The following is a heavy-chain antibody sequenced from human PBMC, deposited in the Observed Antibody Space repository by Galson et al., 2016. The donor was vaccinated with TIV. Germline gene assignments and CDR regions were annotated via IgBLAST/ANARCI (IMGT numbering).Heavy chain of an antibody. CDR1: GGTFSSYA. CDR3: AKDHCSGTSCPQPHY. CDR2: IIPMLGIT. D-gene: IGHD2-2*01. Sequence: SVKVSCKASGGTFSSYAISWVRQAPGQGLEWMGRIIPMLGITRYAQKFQGRVTIIEDDSTSTAYMELSSLKSEDTAVYYCAKDHCSGTSCPQPHYWGQGTLVTVSS. J-gene: IGHJ4*02. V-gene: IGHV1-69*04.